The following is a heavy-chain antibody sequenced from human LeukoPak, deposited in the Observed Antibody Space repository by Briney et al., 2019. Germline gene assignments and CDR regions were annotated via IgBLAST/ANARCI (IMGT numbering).Heavy chain of an antibody. J-gene: IGHJ4*02. V-gene: IGHV3-21*01. CDR3: ARDSPFGGVIVPSSFDY. CDR1: GVTFSSYN. CDR2: ISSSSSNI. D-gene: IGHD3-16*02. Sequence: GGSLRLSCAASGVTFSSYNMKWVRQAPGKGLEWVSYISSSSSNIYYADSVKGGVTISRENDKNSLYLQMNRLRAENTAVYYCARDSPFGGVIVPSSFDYWVQGTLVTVSS.